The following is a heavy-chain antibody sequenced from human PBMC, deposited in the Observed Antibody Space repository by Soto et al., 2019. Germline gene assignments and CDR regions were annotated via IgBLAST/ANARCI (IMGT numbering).Heavy chain of an antibody. CDR3: AREAYGDYVVYYYGMDV. CDR1: GYTFTSYG. CDR2: ISAYNGNT. D-gene: IGHD4-17*01. Sequence: GASVKVSCKASGYTFTSYGISWVRQAPGQGLEWMGWISAYNGNTNYAQKLQGRVTMTTDTSTSTAYMELRSLRSDDTAVYYCAREAYGDYVVYYYGMDVWGQGTTVTVSS. V-gene: IGHV1-18*01. J-gene: IGHJ6*02.